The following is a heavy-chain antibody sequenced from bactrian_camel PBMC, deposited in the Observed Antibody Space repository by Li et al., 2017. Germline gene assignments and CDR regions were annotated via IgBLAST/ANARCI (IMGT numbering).Heavy chain of an antibody. D-gene: IGHD2*01. V-gene: IGHV3S63*01. J-gene: IGHJ7*01. CDR2: IYTTGESA. CDR1: GVNYDDYC. Sequence: HVQLVESGGGSVQAGGSLTLSCSVSGVNYDDYCLGWFRQAPGNDREGVGAIYTTGESAYYADSVMGRFTISKDNAKNTLYLQMNSLKPEDTAVYYCAAAGGPYCGGGYLLEEYAMDYWGKGTQVTVS.